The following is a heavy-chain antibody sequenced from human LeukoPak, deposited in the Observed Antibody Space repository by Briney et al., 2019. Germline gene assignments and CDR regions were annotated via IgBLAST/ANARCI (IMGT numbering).Heavy chain of an antibody. J-gene: IGHJ4*02. CDR1: GFTFRSHG. D-gene: IGHD1-26*01. CDR3: ARYSGSYYYPPAWDL. CDR2: IWYDGSNE. Sequence: PGGSLRLSCAASGFTFRSHGMHWVRQAPGKGLEWVAGIWYDGSNEDYADSVKGRFTISRDNSKNTLYLQMDSLRADDTAVYYCARYSGSYYYPPAWDLWGQGTLVTVSS. V-gene: IGHV3-33*01.